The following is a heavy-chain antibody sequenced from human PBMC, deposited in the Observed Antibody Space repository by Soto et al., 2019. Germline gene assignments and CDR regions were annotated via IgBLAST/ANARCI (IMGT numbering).Heavy chain of an antibody. D-gene: IGHD6-13*01. Sequence: ASVKVSCKASGYTFTSYAMHWVRQAPGQRLEWMGWINAGNGNTKYSQKFQGRVTITRDTSASTAYMELSSLRSEDTAVYYCAREETGSSWYGYYYGMDVWGQGTTVTAP. CDR3: AREETGSSWYGYYYGMDV. J-gene: IGHJ6*02. CDR2: INAGNGNT. V-gene: IGHV1-3*01. CDR1: GYTFTSYA.